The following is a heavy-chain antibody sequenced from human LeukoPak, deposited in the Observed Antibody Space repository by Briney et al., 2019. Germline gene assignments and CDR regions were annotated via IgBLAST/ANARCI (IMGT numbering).Heavy chain of an antibody. D-gene: IGHD6-19*01. V-gene: IGHV4-34*01. J-gene: IGHJ6*03. CDR2: INHGGST. CDR1: GGSFSGDF. Sequence: SETLSLTCAVYGGSFSGDFWSRIRQSPGKGLEWIGEINHGGSTTYNPSLQSRVTMSVDTSTNQISLKLSSVTAADTAVYYCARDKRIAVAVVYYYCYMDVWGKGTTVTISS. CDR3: ARDKRIAVAVVYYYCYMDV.